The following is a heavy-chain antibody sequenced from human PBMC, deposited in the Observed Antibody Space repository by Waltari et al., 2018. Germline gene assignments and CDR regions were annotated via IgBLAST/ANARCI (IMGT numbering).Heavy chain of an antibody. V-gene: IGHV4-59*11. J-gene: IGHJ5*02. CDR2: IYYSGGT. CDR1: GGSISSHY. CDR3: ARYIAAAGTGWFDP. D-gene: IGHD6-13*01. Sequence: QVQLQESGPGLVKPSETLSLTCTVSGGSISSHYWSWIRQPPGKGLEWIGYIYYSGGTTYHPSLKSRVTISVDTSKNQFSLKLSSVTAADTAVYYCARYIAAAGTGWFDPWGQGTLVTVSS.